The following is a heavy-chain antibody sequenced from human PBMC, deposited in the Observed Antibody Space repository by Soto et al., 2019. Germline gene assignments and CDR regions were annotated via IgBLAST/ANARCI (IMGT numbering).Heavy chain of an antibody. V-gene: IGHV4-59*04. D-gene: IGHD3-9*01. CDR3: AGNYDVLTGRGDLDV. CDR2: IHYSGGT. CDR1: GGAISNYY. J-gene: IGHJ6*02. Sequence: QVQLQESGPGLVKPSETLSLNCTVSGGAISNYYWHWIRQPPGKGLEWLGNIHYSGGTDYHPSFKSRVTVSVDTSKNQFSLKLSSVTAADTSIYYCAGNYDVLTGRGDLDVWGQGTTVTVSS.